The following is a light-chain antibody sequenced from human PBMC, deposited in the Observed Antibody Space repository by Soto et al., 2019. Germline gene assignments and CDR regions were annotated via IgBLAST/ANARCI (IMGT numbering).Light chain of an antibody. Sequence: QSVLTQPASVSGSPGQSITISCTGTSSDVGGYNYVSWYQQHPGKAPKLMIYDVSNRPSGVSNRFSGSKSGNTASLTISGPQAEDEADYYCSSYTSSSPPVVFGGGTKVTVL. CDR2: DVS. CDR3: SSYTSSSPPVV. V-gene: IGLV2-14*01. J-gene: IGLJ2*01. CDR1: SSDVGGYNY.